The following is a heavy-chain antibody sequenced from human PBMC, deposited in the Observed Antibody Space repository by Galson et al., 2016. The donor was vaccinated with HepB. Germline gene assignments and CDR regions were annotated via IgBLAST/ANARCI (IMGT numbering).Heavy chain of an antibody. CDR1: GFSISSYS. J-gene: IGHJ6*02. Sequence: SLRLSCAASGFSISSYSFNWVRQAPGKGLEWVSHIGSDGSTISYADSVKGRFTISRDNAKHSLYLQMHSLRDEDTAVYYCARDGGQQLVRWERLRKVYYYYPMDVWAKGPRSPSP. CDR3: ARDGGQQLVRWERLRKVYYYYPMDV. CDR2: IGSDGSTI. V-gene: IGHV3-48*02. D-gene: IGHD6-13*01.